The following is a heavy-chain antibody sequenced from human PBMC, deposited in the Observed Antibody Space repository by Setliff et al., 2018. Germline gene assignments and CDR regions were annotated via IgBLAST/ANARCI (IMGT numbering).Heavy chain of an antibody. CDR1: GYSFTSYW. CDR3: ARQAVAGSDAFDI. V-gene: IGHV5-51*01. J-gene: IGHJ3*02. CDR2: IYPGDSDT. D-gene: IGHD6-19*01. Sequence: GESLTISCRGSGYSFTSYWIGWVRQMPGKGLEWMGIIYPGDSDTRYSPSFQGQVTISADKSISTAYLQWSSLKASDTAMYYCARQAVAGSDAFDIWGQGTMVTVS.